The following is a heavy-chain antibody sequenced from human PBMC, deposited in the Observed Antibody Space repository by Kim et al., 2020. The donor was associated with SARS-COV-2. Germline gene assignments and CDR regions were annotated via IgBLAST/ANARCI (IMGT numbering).Heavy chain of an antibody. V-gene: IGHV4-39*01. Sequence: SETLSLTCTVSGGSISSSSYYWGWIRQPPGKGLEWIGSIFYSGSTYYNPSLKSRVTISVDTSKNQFSLKLSSVTAADTAVYYCASPHMNTFGGVIATGHFDYWGQGTLVTVSS. J-gene: IGHJ4*02. CDR2: IFYSGST. CDR3: ASPHMNTFGGVIATGHFDY. D-gene: IGHD3-16*02. CDR1: GGSISSSSYY.